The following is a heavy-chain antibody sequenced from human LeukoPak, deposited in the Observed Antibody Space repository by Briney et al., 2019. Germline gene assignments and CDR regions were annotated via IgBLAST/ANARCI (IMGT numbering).Heavy chain of an antibody. V-gene: IGHV4-38-2*02. D-gene: IGHD3-9*01. CDR1: GGSISSYY. CDR3: ARAHNVLRYFDWSNYFDY. CDR2: IYHSGST. Sequence: SETLSLTCTVSGGSISSYYWSWIRQPPGKGLEWIGSIYHSGSTYYNPSLKSRVTISVDTSKNQFSLKLSSVTAADTAVYYCARAHNVLRYFDWSNYFDYWGQGTLVTVSS. J-gene: IGHJ4*02.